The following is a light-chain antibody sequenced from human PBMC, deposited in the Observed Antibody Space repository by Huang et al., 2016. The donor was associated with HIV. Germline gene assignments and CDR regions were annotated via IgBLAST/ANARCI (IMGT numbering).Light chain of an antibody. CDR3: QQYYSHST. CDR1: QDISTF. J-gene: IGKJ3*01. V-gene: IGKV1-8*01. CDR2: TAS. Sequence: AIQMTQSPSSLSASTGDRITIACRASQDISTFLAWYQQKPGKPPKLLIHTASLLQSGVPSRFNASGSGTDFTLTVTCLQSEDFASYYCQQYYSHSTFGPGTKV.